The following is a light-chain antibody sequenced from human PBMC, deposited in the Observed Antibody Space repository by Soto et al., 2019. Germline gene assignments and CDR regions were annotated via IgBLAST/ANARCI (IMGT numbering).Light chain of an antibody. V-gene: IGKV3-20*01. CDR2: GAS. Sequence: EIVLAQSPGTLSLSPGERATLSCRASQTISSRYLTWYQQKSGQVPRLLIYGASSRATGIPDRFSASGSGTDFTLTISRLEPEDVAVYYYHHSGNSHGTFGQGTKVEIK. J-gene: IGKJ1*01. CDR3: HHSGNSHGT. CDR1: QTISSRY.